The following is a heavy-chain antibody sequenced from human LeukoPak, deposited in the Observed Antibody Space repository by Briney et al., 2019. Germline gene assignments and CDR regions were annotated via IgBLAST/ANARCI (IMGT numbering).Heavy chain of an antibody. CDR1: GFTFSSYA. Sequence: GGSLRLSCAASGFTFSSYAMSWVRQAPGKGLEWVSAISGSGGSTYYADSVKGRFTISRDNSKNTLYLQMNNLRAEDTAVYYCAKETGIYYYDSSGYYTRYFQHWGQGTLVTVSS. D-gene: IGHD3-22*01. CDR3: AKETGIYYYDSSGYYTRYFQH. CDR2: ISGSGGST. V-gene: IGHV3-23*01. J-gene: IGHJ1*01.